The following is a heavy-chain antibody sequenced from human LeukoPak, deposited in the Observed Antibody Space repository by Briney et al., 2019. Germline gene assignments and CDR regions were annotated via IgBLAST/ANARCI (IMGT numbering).Heavy chain of an antibody. V-gene: IGHV3-23*01. CDR3: AKAHYGDYGRFDY. J-gene: IGHJ4*02. Sequence: GGSLRLSCAASGFTFSSYAMSWVRQAPGKGLEWVSAISGSGGSTYYADSVKGRFTISRDDSKNTLYLQMNSLRAEDTAVYYCAKAHYGDYGRFDYWGQGTLVTVSS. CDR2: ISGSGGST. CDR1: GFTFSSYA. D-gene: IGHD4-17*01.